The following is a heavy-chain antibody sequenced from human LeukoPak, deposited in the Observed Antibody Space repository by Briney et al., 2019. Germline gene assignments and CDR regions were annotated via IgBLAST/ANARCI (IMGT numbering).Heavy chain of an antibody. CDR1: GGSIGSGSYY. J-gene: IGHJ3*02. V-gene: IGHV4-61*02. D-gene: IGHD3-22*01. CDR3: ARVTMIVVWGAFDI. Sequence: PSQTLSLTCTVSGGSIGSGSYYWSWIRQPAGKGLEWIGRIYTSGSTNYNPSLKSRVTISVDTSKNQFSLKLSSVTAADTAVYYCARVTMIVVWGAFDIWGQGTMVTVSS. CDR2: IYTSGST.